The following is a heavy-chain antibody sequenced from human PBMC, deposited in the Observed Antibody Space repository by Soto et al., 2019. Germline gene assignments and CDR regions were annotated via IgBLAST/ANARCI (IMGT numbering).Heavy chain of an antibody. D-gene: IGHD3-3*01. CDR1: GGSFSGYY. CDR3: ARRPQYYDFWSGYGFDYYYGMDV. CDR2: INHSGST. Sequence: SETLSLTCAVYGGSFSGYYWSWIRQPPGKGLEWIGEINHSGSTNYNPSLKSRVTISVDTSKNQFSLKLSSVTAADTAVYYCARRPQYYDFWSGYGFDYYYGMDVWGRGTTVTVS. V-gene: IGHV4-34*01. J-gene: IGHJ6*02.